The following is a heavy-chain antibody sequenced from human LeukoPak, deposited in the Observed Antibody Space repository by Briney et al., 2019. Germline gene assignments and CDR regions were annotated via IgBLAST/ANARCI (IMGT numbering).Heavy chain of an antibody. J-gene: IGHJ4*02. V-gene: IGHV3-9*01. CDR3: AKDSVTMMLYYFDY. CDR1: GFTFDDYA. CDR2: ISWNSGSI. D-gene: IGHD3-22*01. Sequence: GGSLRLSCAASGFTFDDYAMHWVRQAPGKGLEGVSGISWNSGSIGYADSVKGRFTISRDNAKNSLYLQMNSLRAEDTALYYCAKDSVTMMLYYFDYWGQGTLVTVSS.